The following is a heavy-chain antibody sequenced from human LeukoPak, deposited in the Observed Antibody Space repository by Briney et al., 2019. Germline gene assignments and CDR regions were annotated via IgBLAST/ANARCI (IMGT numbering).Heavy chain of an antibody. V-gene: IGHV1-2*02. CDR1: GYTFTGYY. J-gene: IGHJ5*02. D-gene: IGHD6-19*01. Sequence: ASVKVSCKASGYTFTGYYMHWVRQAPGQGLEWMGWINPNSGGTNYAQKFQGRVTMTRDTSISTAYMELSRLRSDDTAVYYCARDQDGKYSSGWTTFDPWGQGTLVTVSS. CDR2: INPNSGGT. CDR3: ARDQDGKYSSGWTTFDP.